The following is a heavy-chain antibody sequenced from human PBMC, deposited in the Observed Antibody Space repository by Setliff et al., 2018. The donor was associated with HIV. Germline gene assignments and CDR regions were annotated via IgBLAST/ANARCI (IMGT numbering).Heavy chain of an antibody. V-gene: IGHV4-38-2*01. CDR1: DQLISSGNY. Sequence: PSETLSLTCAIPDQLISSGNYWGWIRQPPERGLDYIGYINYNGNTNYNPSLKSRVTMSVDTSKNQFSLKLSSVTAADTAVYYCARGLPSVWGQGTRVTVSS. CDR2: INYNGNT. J-gene: IGHJ4*02. CDR3: ARGLPSV.